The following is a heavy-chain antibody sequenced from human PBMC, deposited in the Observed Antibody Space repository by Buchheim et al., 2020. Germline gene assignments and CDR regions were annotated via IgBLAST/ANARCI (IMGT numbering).Heavy chain of an antibody. CDR2: ICSDASNQ. CDR3: ARDSSGGYGFDY. Sequence: QVHLVESGGGVVQPGTSLRLSCAASGFTFNSYAMTWVRQAPGKGLQGVAIICSDASNQYSADSVKARFIISRDNSKNTLYLKMNNLKAEDTATYYCARDSSGGYGFDYWGQGTL. V-gene: IGHV3-33*01. CDR1: GFTFNSYA. J-gene: IGHJ4*02. D-gene: IGHD5-18*01.